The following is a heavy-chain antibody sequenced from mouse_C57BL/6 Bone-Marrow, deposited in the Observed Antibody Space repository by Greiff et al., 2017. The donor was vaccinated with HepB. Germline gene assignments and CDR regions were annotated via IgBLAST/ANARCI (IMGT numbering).Heavy chain of an antibody. CDR3: DYSNLYAMDY. J-gene: IGHJ4*01. Sequence: QVQLQQSGAELVRPGASVKLSCKASGYTFTDYFINWVKQRPGQGLEWIARIYPGSGNTYYNEKFKGKATLTAEKSSSTAYMQLSSLTSEDSAVYFCDYSNLYAMDYWGQGTSVTVSS. CDR1: GYTFTDYF. CDR2: IYPGSGNT. D-gene: IGHD2-5*01. V-gene: IGHV1-76*01.